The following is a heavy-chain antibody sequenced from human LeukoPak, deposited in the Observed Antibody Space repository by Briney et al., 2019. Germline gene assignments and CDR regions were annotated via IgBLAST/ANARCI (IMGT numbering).Heavy chain of an antibody. D-gene: IGHD2-2*01. CDR3: AKGVIVVVPAAPDLDY. Sequence: GGSLRLSCAASGFTFSSYAMSWFRQAPGKGLEWVSAISGSGGSTYYADSVKGRFTISRDNSKNTLYLQMNSLRAEDTAVYYCAKGVIVVVPAAPDLDYWGQGNLVTVSS. V-gene: IGHV3-23*01. CDR2: ISGSGGST. J-gene: IGHJ4*02. CDR1: GFTFSSYA.